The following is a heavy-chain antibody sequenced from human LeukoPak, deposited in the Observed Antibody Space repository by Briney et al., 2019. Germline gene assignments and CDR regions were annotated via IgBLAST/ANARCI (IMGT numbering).Heavy chain of an antibody. D-gene: IGHD2-2*02. CDR3: ARASGCSSTSCYIG. J-gene: IGHJ4*02. V-gene: IGHV3-48*01. CDR2: ISSSSSTI. CDR1: GFTFSSYS. Sequence: GSLRLSCAASGFTFSSYSMNWVRQAPGKGLEWVSYISSSSSTIYYADSVKGRFTISRDNAKNSLYLQMNSLRAEDTAVYYCARASGCSSTSCYIGWGQGTLVTVSS.